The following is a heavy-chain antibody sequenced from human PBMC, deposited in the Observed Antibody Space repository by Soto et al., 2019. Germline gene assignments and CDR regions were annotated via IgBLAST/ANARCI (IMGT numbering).Heavy chain of an antibody. V-gene: IGHV2-5*02. J-gene: IGHJ4*02. CDR2: IYWDDDK. D-gene: IGHD3-3*01. Sequence: QITLNESGPPLVKPTQTLTLTCTFSGFSLTTSGVGVGWIRQSPGKAPEWLALIYWDDDKRYSPSLKSRLTITKDTSKNQAVLTMANLDAADTATYYCAHRVLRTVFGLVTTTAIYFDFWGQGTPVAVSS. CDR1: GFSLTTSGVG. CDR3: AHRVLRTVFGLVTTTAIYFDF.